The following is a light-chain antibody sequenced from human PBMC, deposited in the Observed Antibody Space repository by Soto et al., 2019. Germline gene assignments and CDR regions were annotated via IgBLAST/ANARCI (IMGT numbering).Light chain of an antibody. CDR1: QSVSGF. J-gene: IGKJ5*01. CDR3: QQRSNWFT. Sequence: DIVLTHSPDSLSLSPGEGAALSARASQSVSGFLAWYQQKPGQAPRLLIYDASKRATGIPARFSGSGSGTDFTLTISSLEPEDFAVYYCQQRSNWFTFGQGTRLEIK. V-gene: IGKV3-11*01. CDR2: DAS.